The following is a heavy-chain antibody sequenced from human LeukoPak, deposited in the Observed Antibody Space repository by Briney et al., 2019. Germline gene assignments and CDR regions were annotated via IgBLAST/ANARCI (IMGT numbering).Heavy chain of an antibody. Sequence: GGSLRVSCAASGFTFGDYAMHWVRQAQGKGLEWVSLISGDGVSTYDVDSVKGRFTISRDNSKNSLYLQMNSLRTEDTALYYCAKDGIGSGYDFGWFDPWGQGTLVTVSS. V-gene: IGHV3-43*02. J-gene: IGHJ5*02. CDR1: GFTFGDYA. D-gene: IGHD5-12*01. CDR3: AKDGIGSGYDFGWFDP. CDR2: ISGDGVST.